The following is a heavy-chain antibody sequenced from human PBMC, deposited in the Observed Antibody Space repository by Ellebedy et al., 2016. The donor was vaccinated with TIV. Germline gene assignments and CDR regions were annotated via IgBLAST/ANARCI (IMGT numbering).Heavy chain of an antibody. Sequence: SETLSLXXTVSGGSISSYYWSWIRQPPGKGLEWIGYIYYSGSTNYNPSLKSRVTMSVDTAKNQFSVKLTSVTAADTAVYYCARFSTRDGYNSVFDYWGQGTLVTVSS. J-gene: IGHJ4*02. CDR2: IYYSGST. CDR1: GGSISSYY. D-gene: IGHD5-24*01. CDR3: ARFSTRDGYNSVFDY. V-gene: IGHV4-59*01.